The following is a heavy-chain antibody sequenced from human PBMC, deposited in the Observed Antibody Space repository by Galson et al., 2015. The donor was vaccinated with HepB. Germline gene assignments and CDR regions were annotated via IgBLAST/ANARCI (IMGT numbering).Heavy chain of an antibody. CDR2: ISSSSSYT. J-gene: IGHJ6*02. CDR1: GFIFSAYH. V-gene: IGHV3-11*06. D-gene: IGHD2-2*01. Sequence: SLRLSCAASGFIFSAYHMSWTRQAPGKGLEWVSDISSSSSYTDYADSVKGRFTISRDNSKNSLYLQMNSLRAEDTAVYYCASAPIVVVITAMYNYAYGMDVWGQGTMVTVSS. CDR3: ASAPIVVVITAMYNYAYGMDV.